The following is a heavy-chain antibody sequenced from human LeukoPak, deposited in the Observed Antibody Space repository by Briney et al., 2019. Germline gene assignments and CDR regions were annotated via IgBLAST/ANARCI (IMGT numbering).Heavy chain of an antibody. D-gene: IGHD3-10*01. CDR2: IYPGDSDT. Sequence: GESLKISCKTFGYSFANYWIGWVRQMPGKGLEWMGIIYPGDSDTRYSPSFQGQVTISADKSISTAYLQWSSLKASDTAMYYCARVLSLRGNWFDPWGQGTLVTVSS. CDR3: ARVLSLRGNWFDP. J-gene: IGHJ5*02. CDR1: GYSFANYW. V-gene: IGHV5-51*01.